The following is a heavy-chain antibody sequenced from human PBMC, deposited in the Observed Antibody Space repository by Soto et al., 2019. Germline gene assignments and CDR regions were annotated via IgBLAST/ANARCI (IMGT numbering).Heavy chain of an antibody. CDR3: VRGSVYNWRGDF. D-gene: IGHD1-20*01. CDR1: GFTFSNYW. Sequence: EVQLVVSGGDLNQPGGSLRLSCAASGFTFSNYWMHWVRQAPGKGLVWVSRINGDGSTTSYADSVKGRFTISRDNAKNTLSLQMNSLRAEDTAVYYCVRGSVYNWRGDFWGQGTLVTVSS. CDR2: INGDGSTT. V-gene: IGHV3-74*01. J-gene: IGHJ4*02.